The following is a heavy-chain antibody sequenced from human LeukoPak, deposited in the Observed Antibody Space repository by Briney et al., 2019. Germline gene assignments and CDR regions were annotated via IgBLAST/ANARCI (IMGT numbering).Heavy chain of an antibody. Sequence: ASVKVSCKASGYTFTSYGISWVRQAPGQGLEWMGWISAYNGNTNYAQKLQGRVTMTTDTSTSTAYMELRSLRSEDTAVYYCARVPPRRAVTTPNYYYYYMDVWGKGTTVTVSS. CDR1: GYTFTSYG. J-gene: IGHJ6*03. D-gene: IGHD4-11*01. V-gene: IGHV1-18*01. CDR2: ISAYNGNT. CDR3: ARVPPRRAVTTPNYYYYYMDV.